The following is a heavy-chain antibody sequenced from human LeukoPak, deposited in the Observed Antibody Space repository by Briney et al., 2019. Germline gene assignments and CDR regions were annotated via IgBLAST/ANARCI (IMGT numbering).Heavy chain of an antibody. CDR3: ARTTAAANLGPRVDAFDI. V-gene: IGHV4-34*01. CDR2: INHSGST. J-gene: IGHJ3*02. Sequence: SETLSLTCAVNGGSFSGYYWSWIRQPPGKGLEWIGEINHSGSTNYNPSLKSRVTISVDTSKNQFSLKLSSVTAADTAVYYCARTTAAANLGPRVDAFDIWGQGTMVTVSS. D-gene: IGHD6-13*01. CDR1: GGSFSGYY.